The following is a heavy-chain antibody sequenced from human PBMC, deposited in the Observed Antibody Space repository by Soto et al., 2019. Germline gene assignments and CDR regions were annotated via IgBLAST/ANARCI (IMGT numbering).Heavy chain of an antibody. Sequence: QVQLVQSGAEVKKPGSSVKVSCKASGGTFSSYAISWVRQAPGQRLEWRGGIIPIFGTANYAQKFQGRVTITPHKPTSPPYLELSTLSSEDTAVYYWARLGDPAMGYPDYWVQGPLVPVSS. J-gene: IGHJ4*02. CDR3: ARLGDPAMGYPDY. CDR2: IIPIFGTA. CDR1: GGTFSSYA. V-gene: IGHV1-69*06. D-gene: IGHD5-18*01.